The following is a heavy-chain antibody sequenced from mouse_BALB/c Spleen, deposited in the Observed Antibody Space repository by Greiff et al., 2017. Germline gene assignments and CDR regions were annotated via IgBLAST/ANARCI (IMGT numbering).Heavy chain of an antibody. CDR3: ARQRDRDAMDY. Sequence: EVQRVESGGGLVKPGGSLKLSCAASGFAFSSYDMSWVRQTPEKRLEWVAYISSGGGSTYYPDTVKGRFTISRDNAKNTLYLQMSSLKSEDTAMYYCARQRDRDAMDYWGQGTSVTVSS. V-gene: IGHV5-12-1*01. CDR1: GFAFSSYD. CDR2: ISSGGGST. D-gene: IGHD3-3*01. J-gene: IGHJ4*01.